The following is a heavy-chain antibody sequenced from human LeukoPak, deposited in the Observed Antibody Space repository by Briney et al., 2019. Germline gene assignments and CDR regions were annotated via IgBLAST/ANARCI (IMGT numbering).Heavy chain of an antibody. D-gene: IGHD3-10*01. CDR2: ISSASNTI. CDR3: ARDGWFGDYNWFDP. CDR1: GFTFSSYS. J-gene: IGHJ5*02. Sequence: GGSMRLSCAAYGFTFSSYSMNWDRQAPGKGLEWISYISSASNTIYYADSVKGRFTISRDNAKNSVYLQMNSLRAEDTAMYYCARDGWFGDYNWFDPWGQGTLVTVSS. V-gene: IGHV3-48*01.